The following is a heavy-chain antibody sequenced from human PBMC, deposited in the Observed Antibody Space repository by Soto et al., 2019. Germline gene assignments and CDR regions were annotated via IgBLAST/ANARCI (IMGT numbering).Heavy chain of an antibody. CDR2: INPGDSDI. V-gene: IGHV5-51*01. CDR3: ARHEQFYYYYYGMDV. D-gene: IGHD4-4*01. J-gene: IGHJ6*02. Sequence: GESLKISCKGSGYSFTTYWIAGVRQMPGKGLEWMGIINPGDSDIRYSPSFQGQVTISADNSISTAYLQWSSLKASDTAMYYCARHEQFYYYYYGMDVWGQGTAVTVSS. CDR1: GYSFTTYW.